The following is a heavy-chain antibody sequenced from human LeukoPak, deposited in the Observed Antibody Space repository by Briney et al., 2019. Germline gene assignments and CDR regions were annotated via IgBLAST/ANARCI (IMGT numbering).Heavy chain of an antibody. CDR3: ARGARPDYGDYVWDY. V-gene: IGHV3-48*03. J-gene: IGHJ4*02. CDR2: ISSSGSTI. Sequence: PGGSLRLSCAASGFTFSSYEMNWVRQAPGKGLEWVSYISSSGSTIYYADSVEGRFTISRDNAKNSLYLQMNSLRAEDTAVYYCARGARPDYGDYVWDYWGQGTLVTVSS. CDR1: GFTFSSYE. D-gene: IGHD4-17*01.